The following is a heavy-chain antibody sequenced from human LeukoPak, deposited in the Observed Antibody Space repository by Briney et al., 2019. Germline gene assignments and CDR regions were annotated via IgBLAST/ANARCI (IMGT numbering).Heavy chain of an antibody. V-gene: IGHV6-1*01. J-gene: IGHJ6*03. CDR1: GDSVSSNSAA. CDR2: TYYRSKWYS. CDR3: ARGVGSGWYRLYYYYYYYMGV. Sequence: SQTLSLTCAISGDSVSSNSAAWNWIRQSPSRGLEWLGRTYYRSKWYSDYAVSVKSRITINPDTSKNQFSLQLNSVTPEDTAVYYCARGVGSGWYRLYYYYYYYMGVWGKGTTVTVSS. D-gene: IGHD6-19*01.